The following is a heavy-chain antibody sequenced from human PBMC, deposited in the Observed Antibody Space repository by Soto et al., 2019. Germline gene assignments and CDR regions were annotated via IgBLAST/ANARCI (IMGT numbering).Heavy chain of an antibody. CDR2: IIPIFGTA. CDR3: ARAGITIFGVVNYYYYGMDV. Sequence: PGPSVKVSCKASGGTFSSYAISWVRPAPGQGLEWMGGIIPIFGTANYAQKFQGRVTITADESTSTAYMELSSLRSEDTAVYYCARAGITIFGVVNYYYYGMDVWGQGTTVTVSS. D-gene: IGHD3-3*01. J-gene: IGHJ6*02. V-gene: IGHV1-69*13. CDR1: GGTFSSYA.